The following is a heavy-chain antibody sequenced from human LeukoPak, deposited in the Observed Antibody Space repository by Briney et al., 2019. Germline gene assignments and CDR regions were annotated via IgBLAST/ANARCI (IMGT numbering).Heavy chain of an antibody. V-gene: IGHV1-2*06. Sequence: ASVTVSCKASGYTFTGYYMHWVRQAPGQGLEWMGRINPNSGGTNYAQKFQGRVTMTRDTSISTAYMELSRLRSDDTAVYYCARVRYYYDSSGYYHNWGQGTLVTVSS. CDR3: ARVRYYYDSSGYYHN. CDR2: INPNSGGT. CDR1: GYTFTGYY. D-gene: IGHD3-22*01. J-gene: IGHJ4*02.